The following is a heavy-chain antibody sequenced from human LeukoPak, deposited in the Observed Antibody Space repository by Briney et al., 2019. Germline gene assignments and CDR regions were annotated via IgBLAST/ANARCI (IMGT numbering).Heavy chain of an antibody. D-gene: IGHD7-27*01. CDR1: GFTLSSRC. J-gene: IGHJ4*02. CDR2: IDEASNRI. Sequence: GGSLRLSCAASGFTLSSRCMNWVRQAPGKGLEWVSYIDEASNRIYYADSVKGRFTISRDHSKNTLYLQMDSLRVEDTAVYYCASRAELGRGFDDWGQGTLVIVSS. CDR3: ASRAELGRGFDD. V-gene: IGHV3-48*01.